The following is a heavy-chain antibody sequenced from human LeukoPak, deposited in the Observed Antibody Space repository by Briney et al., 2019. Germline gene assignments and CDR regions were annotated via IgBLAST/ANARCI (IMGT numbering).Heavy chain of an antibody. V-gene: IGHV4-4*07. D-gene: IGHD5-12*01. J-gene: IGHJ5*02. CDR3: ARGMAAAYDYNWFDT. CDR2: ISASGST. Sequence: SETLSLTCTVSDYSISSGYYWGWIRQPAGKGLEWFGRISASGSTRYNPFLQSRVIMSVDTSKNQFSLKLTSVTAADTAVYFCARGMAAAYDYNWFDTWGQGTLVTVSS. CDR1: DYSISSGYY.